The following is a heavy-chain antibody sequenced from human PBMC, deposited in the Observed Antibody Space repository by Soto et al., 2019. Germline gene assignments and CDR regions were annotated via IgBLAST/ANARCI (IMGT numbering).Heavy chain of an antibody. CDR1: GYSFTSYW. J-gene: IGHJ6*02. CDR2: IYPGDSDT. CDR3: ARTSAAGKYYYGMDV. D-gene: IGHD6-13*01. Sequence: PGASVKISCKGSGYSFTSYWIGWVRQMPGKGLEWMGIIYPGDSDTRYSPSFQGQVTISADKSISTAYLQWSSLKASDTAMYYCARTSAAGKYYYGMDVWGQGTMVTVSS. V-gene: IGHV5-51*01.